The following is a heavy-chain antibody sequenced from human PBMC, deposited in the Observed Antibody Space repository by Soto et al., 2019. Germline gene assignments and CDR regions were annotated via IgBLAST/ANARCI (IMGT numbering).Heavy chain of an antibody. Sequence: QVLLQESGPGLVKPSETLSLTCTVSGGSISSYYWSWIRQPPGKGLEWIGYIYYSGSTNYNPSLKSRVTISVDTSKNQFSLKLSSVTAADTAVYYCARAPRGNYGYPSYFDYWGQGTLVTVSS. D-gene: IGHD3-10*01. CDR2: IYYSGST. V-gene: IGHV4-59*01. CDR1: GGSISSYY. J-gene: IGHJ4*02. CDR3: ARAPRGNYGYPSYFDY.